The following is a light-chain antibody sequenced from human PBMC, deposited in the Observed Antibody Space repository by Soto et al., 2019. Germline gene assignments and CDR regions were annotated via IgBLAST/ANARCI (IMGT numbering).Light chain of an antibody. V-gene: IGKV1-33*01. J-gene: IGKJ3*01. CDR2: DAY. CDR1: HDIGNS. Sequence: DIQMTQSPPSLSASVGDRVTITCQASHDIGNSLNWYQHKPGKAPKLVIYDAYNLETGVPSTFSGIGFGTDFTFTISSQRPEDIATYYCQKSDHLPLFGPGTKVYIK. CDR3: QKSDHLPL.